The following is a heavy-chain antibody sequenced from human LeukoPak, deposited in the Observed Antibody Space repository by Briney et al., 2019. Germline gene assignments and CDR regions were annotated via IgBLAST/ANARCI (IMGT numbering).Heavy chain of an antibody. CDR1: GFTFTTYA. D-gene: IGHD6-13*01. J-gene: IGHJ4*02. Sequence: GSLRLSCAASGFTFTTYAMFWVRQAPGKGLEWVAFIRYDGSNKYYADSVKGRFTISRDNSNNMLYLQMNSLRAEDTAVYYCAKERSNWREIDYWGKGTLVTVSS. CDR2: IRYDGSNK. V-gene: IGHV3-30*02. CDR3: AKERSNWREIDY.